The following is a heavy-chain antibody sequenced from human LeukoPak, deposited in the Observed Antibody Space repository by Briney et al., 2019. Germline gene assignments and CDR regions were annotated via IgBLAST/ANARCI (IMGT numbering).Heavy chain of an antibody. CDR1: GYTFTGYY. J-gene: IGHJ4*02. V-gene: IGHV1-2*02. D-gene: IGHD2-2*01. Sequence: ASVKVSCKASGYTFTGYYMHWVRQAPGQGLEWMGWINPNSGGTNYAQKFQGRVTMTRDTSISTAYMELSRLRSEDTAVYYCAKAGPLGPAAADYWGQGTLVTVSS. CDR3: AKAGPLGPAAADY. CDR2: INPNSGGT.